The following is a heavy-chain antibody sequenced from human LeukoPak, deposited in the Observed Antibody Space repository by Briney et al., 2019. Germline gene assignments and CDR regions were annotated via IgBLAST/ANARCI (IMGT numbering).Heavy chain of an antibody. CDR3: ARVDGYNFVVDY. V-gene: IGHV4-4*07. CDR1: GGSISSCY. Sequence: TPSETLSLTCSVSGGSISSCYWSWIRQPAGKGLEWIGRIYTSGSTNYNPSLKSRVTMSVDTSKNQFSLKQNSVTAADTAVYYCARVDGYNFVVDYWGQGTLVTVSS. CDR2: IYTSGST. D-gene: IGHD5-24*01. J-gene: IGHJ4*02.